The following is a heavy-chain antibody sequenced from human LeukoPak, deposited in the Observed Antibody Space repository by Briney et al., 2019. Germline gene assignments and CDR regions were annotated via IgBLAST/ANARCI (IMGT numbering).Heavy chain of an antibody. CDR1: GGSISRYY. CDR2: IYYSGST. D-gene: IGHD3-10*01. CDR3: ARGGYYGSGNDFRFDP. J-gene: IGHJ5*02. Sequence: SETLTLTCTVSGGSISRYYWSWIRQPPGKGLEWIGYIYYSGSTNYKPSLKSRVTISVDTSKNQFSLKLSSVTAADTAVYYCARGGYYGSGNDFRFDPWGQGTLVTVSS. V-gene: IGHV4-59*01.